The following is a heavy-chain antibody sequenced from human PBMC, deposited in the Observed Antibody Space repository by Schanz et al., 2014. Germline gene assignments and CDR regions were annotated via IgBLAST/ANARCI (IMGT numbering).Heavy chain of an antibody. V-gene: IGHV1-69*04. CDR1: GDTLSSYG. Sequence: QVQLVQSGAEVKKPGSSVTVSCKASGDTLSSYGISWVRQAPGQGLEWMGRIIPNLGSANYAQKFQCRVTRTADTSASTVYMELSRLRSEGTAIYDCARGNTSFGVVILGWLDPWGQGTLVTVSS. CDR3: ARGNTSFGVVILGWLDP. CDR2: IIPNLGSA. J-gene: IGHJ5*02. D-gene: IGHD3-3*01.